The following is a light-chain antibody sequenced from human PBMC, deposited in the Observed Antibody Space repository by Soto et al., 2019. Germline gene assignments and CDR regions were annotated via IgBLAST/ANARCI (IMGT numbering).Light chain of an antibody. CDR3: QQYHNWPPYT. J-gene: IGKJ2*01. CDR2: GAS. Sequence: EIVMTQSPATLSVSPGDRATFSCRASQSVTTNLAWYQQKPCQAPRLLIYGASTRATGIPARFSGSGSGTDFTLTISSLQSEDFAVYYCQQYHNWPPYTFGQGTKLEIK. CDR1: QSVTTN. V-gene: IGKV3-15*01.